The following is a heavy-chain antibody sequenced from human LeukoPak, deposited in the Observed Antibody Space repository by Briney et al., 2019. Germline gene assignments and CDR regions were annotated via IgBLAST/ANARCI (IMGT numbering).Heavy chain of an antibody. Sequence: SVKLSCKASGGTFSSYAISLVRQAPGQGLEWMGGIIPIFGTANYAQKFQGRVTITADESTSTAYMELSSLRSEDTAVYYCARVINYYDSSGNFDYWGQGTLVTVSS. CDR1: GGTFSSYA. V-gene: IGHV1-69*13. CDR2: IIPIFGTA. J-gene: IGHJ4*02. D-gene: IGHD3-22*01. CDR3: ARVINYYDSSGNFDY.